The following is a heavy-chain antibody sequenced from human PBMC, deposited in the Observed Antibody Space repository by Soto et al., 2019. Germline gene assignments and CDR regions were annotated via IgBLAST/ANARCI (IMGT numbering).Heavy chain of an antibody. CDR2: IYYGGST. J-gene: IGHJ4*02. Sequence: QVQLQESGPGLVKPSETLSLTCTVSGDSISTYYWTWIRQSPGKGLGWIAFIYYGGSTNYNPSLKSRVTISVDTSKNQFSLKLNSVTAADTAVYYCARPGRDWGSLDYWGQGTLVTVSS. D-gene: IGHD7-27*01. V-gene: IGHV4-59*08. CDR3: ARPGRDWGSLDY. CDR1: GDSISTYY.